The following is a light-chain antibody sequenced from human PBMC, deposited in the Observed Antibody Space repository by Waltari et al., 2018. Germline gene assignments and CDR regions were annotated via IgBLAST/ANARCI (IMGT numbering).Light chain of an antibody. CDR2: DTN. Sequence: QAVVTQEPSLTVSPGGTVTLTCGSSTGAVTSGQYPYWLQQKPGQVPRTLIYDTNNKHSWTPARFAGSLLGGKAALTLSGAQPEDEAEYYCLLWYSGPRWVFGGGTKLSVL. CDR1: TGAVTSGQY. CDR3: LLWYSGPRWV. V-gene: IGLV7-46*01. J-gene: IGLJ3*02.